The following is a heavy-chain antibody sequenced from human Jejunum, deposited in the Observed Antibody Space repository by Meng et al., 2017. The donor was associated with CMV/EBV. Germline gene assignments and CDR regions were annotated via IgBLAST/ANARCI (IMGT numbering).Heavy chain of an antibody. J-gene: IGHJ4*02. V-gene: IGHV4-61*01. CDR1: GGSVSSGSSY. CDR3: ARNEVAVDY. Sequence: CSVSGGSVSSGSSYWTWIRQPPGKGLEWVGYIYYTGSTNYNPSLKSRVTISADTSKNQFSLKLNSVTAADTAVYYCARNEVAVDYWGQGTLVTVSS. CDR2: IYYTGST. D-gene: IGHD1-1*01.